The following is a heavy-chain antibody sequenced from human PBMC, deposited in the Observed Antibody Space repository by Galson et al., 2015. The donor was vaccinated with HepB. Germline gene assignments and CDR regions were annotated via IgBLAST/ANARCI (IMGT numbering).Heavy chain of an antibody. CDR2: IDWDDDR. CDR3: ARTGNWGSGYYFDY. Sequence: PALVKPTQTLTLTCTFSGFSLSTTGVCVSWIRQPPGKALEWLALIDWDDDRYYSTSLETRLTISKDTSKNQVVLTMTNLDPVDTATYYCARTGNWGSGYYFDYWGRGTLVTVSS. D-gene: IGHD7-27*01. V-gene: IGHV2-70*01. J-gene: IGHJ4*02. CDR1: GFSLSTTGVC.